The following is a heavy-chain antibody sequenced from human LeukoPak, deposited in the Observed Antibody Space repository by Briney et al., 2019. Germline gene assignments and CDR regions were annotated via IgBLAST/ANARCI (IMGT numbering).Heavy chain of an antibody. J-gene: IGHJ4*02. CDR3: TTGFGRDGYNFIPRLQGY. D-gene: IGHD5-24*01. CDR2: IKSKTDGGTT. CDR1: GFTFSNAW. Sequence: GGSLRLSCAASGFTFSNAWMSWVRQAPGKGLEWVGRIKSKTDGGTTDYAAPVKGRFTISRDDSKNTLYLQMNSLKTEDTAVYYCTTGFGRDGYNFIPRLQGYWGQGTLVTVSS. V-gene: IGHV3-15*01.